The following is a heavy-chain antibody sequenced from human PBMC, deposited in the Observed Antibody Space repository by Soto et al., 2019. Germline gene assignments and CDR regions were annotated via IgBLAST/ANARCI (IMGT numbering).Heavy chain of an antibody. CDR3: ARGHMVRGQISYYYYGMDV. V-gene: IGHV4-34*01. D-gene: IGHD3-10*01. J-gene: IGHJ6*02. CDR1: GVSFSCYD. Sequence: SETLSLTCAVYGVSFSCYDLSWIRQPPGKGLEWIGEINHSGSTNYNPSLKSRVTISVDTSKNQFSLKLSSVTAADTAVYYCARGHMVRGQISYYYYGMDVWGQGTTVTVSS. CDR2: INHSGST.